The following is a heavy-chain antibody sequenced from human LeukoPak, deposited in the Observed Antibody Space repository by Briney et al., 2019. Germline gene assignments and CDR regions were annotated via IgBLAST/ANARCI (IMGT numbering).Heavy chain of an antibody. V-gene: IGHV3-53*05. CDR3: ARDYGVAEGY. CDR2: IYSGGST. CDR1: GFTVSSNY. Sequence: GGSLRLSCVASGFTVSSNYMSWVRQAAGKGLEWVSVIYSGGSTYYADSVKGRLTISRDNSKNKLYLKMNSLRGEDTAVYYCARDYGVAEGYWGQGTLVTVSS. J-gene: IGHJ4*02. D-gene: IGHD6-19*01.